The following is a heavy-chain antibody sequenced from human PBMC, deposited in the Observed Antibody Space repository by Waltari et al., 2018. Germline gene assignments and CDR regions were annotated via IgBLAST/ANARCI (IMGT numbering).Heavy chain of an antibody. D-gene: IGHD2-2*02. V-gene: IGHV3-7*01. Sequence: EVQLVESGGGLVQPGGSLRLSCAASGFTFSSYWMSWVRQAPGKGLEWVANIKQDGSEKYYVDSVKGRFTISRDNAKNSLYLQMNSLRAEDTAVYYCARDRFRYLDAFDIWGQGTMVTVSS. CDR2: IKQDGSEK. J-gene: IGHJ3*02. CDR3: ARDRFRYLDAFDI. CDR1: GFTFSSYW.